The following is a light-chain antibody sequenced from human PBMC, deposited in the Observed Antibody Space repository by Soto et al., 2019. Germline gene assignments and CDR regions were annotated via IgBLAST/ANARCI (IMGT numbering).Light chain of an antibody. CDR3: SSYPGNTVV. Sequence: QSALTQPASVSGSPGQSITISCTGSSSDVGDSNFVSWYQQHPGKVPKLLIYDVTTRFSGVSNRFSGSKSGNTASLTISGLQAEDEADYYCSSYPGNTVVFGGATKLTVL. V-gene: IGLV2-14*03. J-gene: IGLJ2*01. CDR1: SSDVGDSNF. CDR2: DVT.